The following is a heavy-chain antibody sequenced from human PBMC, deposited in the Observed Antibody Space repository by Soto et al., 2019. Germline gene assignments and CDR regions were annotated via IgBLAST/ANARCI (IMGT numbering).Heavy chain of an antibody. Sequence: QVQLVESGGGVVQPGRSLRLSCTASGFYFSSFGMHWVRQAPGKGLEWVTVISYDGSHQNYADSVKGRFTVSRDSSTNTLDLQMNSLRPDDTAGYYCAKVRVRGFGAFSDMDVWGQGTTVTVSS. V-gene: IGHV3-30*18. J-gene: IGHJ6*02. D-gene: IGHD3-10*01. CDR2: ISYDGSHQ. CDR3: AKVRVRGFGAFSDMDV. CDR1: GFYFSSFG.